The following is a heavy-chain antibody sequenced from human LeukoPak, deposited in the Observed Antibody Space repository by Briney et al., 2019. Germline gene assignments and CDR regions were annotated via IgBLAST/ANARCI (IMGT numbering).Heavy chain of an antibody. J-gene: IGHJ3*02. CDR3: ARVARITIFGVVTTDAFDI. V-gene: IGHV4-39*01. D-gene: IGHD3-3*01. CDR2: IYYSGST. Sequence: KSSETLSLTCTVSGGSISSSSYYWGWIRQPPGKGLGWIGSIYYSGSTCYNPSLKSRVTISVDTSKNQFSLKLSSVTAADTAVYYCARVARITIFGVVTTDAFDIWGQGTMVTVSS. CDR1: GGSISSSSYY.